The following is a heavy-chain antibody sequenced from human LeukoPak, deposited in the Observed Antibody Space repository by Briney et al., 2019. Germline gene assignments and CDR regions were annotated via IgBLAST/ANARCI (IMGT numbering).Heavy chain of an antibody. V-gene: IGHV1-2*06. CDR2: INPNSGGT. J-gene: IGHJ4*02. CDR3: ARDDGDYDY. D-gene: IGHD4-17*01. CDR1: GYTLTELS. Sequence: ASVKVSCKVSGYTLTELSMHWVRQAPGQGPEWMGRINPNSGGTNYAQKFQGRVTMTRDTSISTAYMELSRLRSDDTAVYYCARDDGDYDYWGQGTLVTVSS.